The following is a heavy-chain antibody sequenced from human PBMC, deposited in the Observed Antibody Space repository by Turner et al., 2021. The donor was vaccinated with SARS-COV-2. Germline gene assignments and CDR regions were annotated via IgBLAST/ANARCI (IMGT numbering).Heavy chain of an antibody. D-gene: IGHD2-2*01. CDR1: GFTIGSHD. J-gene: IGHJ6*02. V-gene: IGHV3-21*01. Sequence: EAQLVEFGGGLVQPGGSLRLSCAASGFTIGSHDMHWVRQATGEGLEWVSSISSSSSYIYYADSVKGRFTISRDNAKNSLYLQMNSLRAEDTAVYYCARDHRPVVVPAAKRAGSYYYGMDVWGQGTTVTVSS. CDR2: ISSSSSYI. CDR3: ARDHRPVVVPAAKRAGSYYYGMDV.